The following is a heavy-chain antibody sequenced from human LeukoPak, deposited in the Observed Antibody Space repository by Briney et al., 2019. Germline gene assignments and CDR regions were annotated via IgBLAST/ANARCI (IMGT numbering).Heavy chain of an antibody. J-gene: IGHJ3*02. D-gene: IGHD4-17*01. V-gene: IGHV3-21*01. CDR1: GFTFSSYS. Sequence: GGSLRLSCAASGFTFSSYSINWVRQAPGKGLEWVSSISSSSSYIYYADSVKGRFTISRDNAKKLLYLQMNSLRAEDTAVYYCARGMTTVTINDAFDIWGQGTMVTVSS. CDR3: ARGMTTVTINDAFDI. CDR2: ISSSSSYI.